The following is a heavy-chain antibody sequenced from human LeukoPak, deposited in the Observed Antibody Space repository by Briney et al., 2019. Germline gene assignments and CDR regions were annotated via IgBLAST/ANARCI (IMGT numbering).Heavy chain of an antibody. CDR1: GFTFSTYD. V-gene: IGHV3-30*18. CDR3: AKDRAAVAAYLDY. D-gene: IGHD2-15*01. Sequence: GGSLRLSWAASGFTFSTYDIHWVRQAPGKGMEWVAVISYDGSNKYYADSVRGRFTISRDISKNTLYLQMNSLRVEDTAVYYCAKDRAAVAAYLDYWGQGTLVTVSS. J-gene: IGHJ4*02. CDR2: ISYDGSNK.